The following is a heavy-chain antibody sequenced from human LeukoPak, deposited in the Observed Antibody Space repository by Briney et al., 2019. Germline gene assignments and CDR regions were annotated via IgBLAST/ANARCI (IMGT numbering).Heavy chain of an antibody. V-gene: IGHV3-74*01. D-gene: IGHD2-2*01. J-gene: IGHJ4*02. CDR1: GFSFSGHW. CDR3: GRLVHNAWYAIDF. Sequence: GGSLRLSCTASGFSFSGHWMHWARQLPGKGLVWVSRISPTGSTTSYADSVKGRFTVSRDNAKNSLYLQINNLRAEDTAVYYCGRLVHNAWYAIDFWGQGTLVTVSS. CDR2: ISPTGSTT.